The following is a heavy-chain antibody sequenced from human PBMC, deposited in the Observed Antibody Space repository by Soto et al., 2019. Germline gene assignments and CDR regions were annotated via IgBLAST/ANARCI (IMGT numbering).Heavy chain of an antibody. D-gene: IGHD3-22*01. J-gene: IGHJ4*02. CDR3: ARGYYYDSSGPRGDY. V-gene: IGHV3-53*01. CDR1: GFTVSSNY. Sequence: PGGSLSLSCAASGFTVSSNYMSWVRQALGKGLEWVSVIYSGGSTYYADSVKGRFTISRDNSKNTLYLQMNSLRAEDTAVYYCARGYYYDSSGPRGDYWGQGTLVTVSS. CDR2: IYSGGST.